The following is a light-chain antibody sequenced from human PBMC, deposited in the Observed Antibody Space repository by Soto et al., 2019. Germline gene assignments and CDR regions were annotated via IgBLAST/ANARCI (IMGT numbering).Light chain of an antibody. Sequence: AIQMTQHPSCLSASVGDRVTITGRASQGIRNDLGWYQQKPGKAPKLLIYAASSLQSGVPSRFSGSGSGTDFTLTISSLQPEDFATYYCLQDYNYPWTFGQGTKVDIK. CDR1: QGIRND. J-gene: IGKJ1*01. CDR3: LQDYNYPWT. CDR2: AAS. V-gene: IGKV1-6*01.